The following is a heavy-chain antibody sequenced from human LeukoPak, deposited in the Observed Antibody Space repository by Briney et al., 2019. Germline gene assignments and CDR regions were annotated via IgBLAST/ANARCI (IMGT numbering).Heavy chain of an antibody. Sequence: GGALRLSCTASGFTFGDHAMSWVGQAPGKGLEGVGFIRSKAYGGTTEYAASVKGRFIISRDDSKSIAYLQMNSLKTEDTAVYYCTRGPIQVCLYYGIDVWGQGTTVIVSS. CDR1: GFTFGDHA. CDR3: TRGPIQVCLYYGIDV. D-gene: IGHD5-18*01. V-gene: IGHV3-49*04. CDR2: IRSKAYGGTT. J-gene: IGHJ6*02.